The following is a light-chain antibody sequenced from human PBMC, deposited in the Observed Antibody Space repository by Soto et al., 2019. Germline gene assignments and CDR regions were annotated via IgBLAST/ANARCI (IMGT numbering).Light chain of an antibody. CDR1: QSVSSN. Sequence: EIVMTQSPADLSVSPGERATLSCRASQSVSSNLAWYQQKPGQGPRLLIYGASTRATGIPARFSGRGSGTEFTLPISSLQSEDFAVYYCQQYNKWPPYTFGQGTKVEIK. V-gene: IGKV3-15*01. J-gene: IGKJ2*01. CDR2: GAS. CDR3: QQYNKWPPYT.